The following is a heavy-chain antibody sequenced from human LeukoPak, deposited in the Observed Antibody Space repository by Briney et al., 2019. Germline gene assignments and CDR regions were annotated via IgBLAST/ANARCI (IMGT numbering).Heavy chain of an antibody. J-gene: IGHJ5*02. CDR3: ARHQYYYDSSGYPNWFDP. Sequence: SETLSLTCTVSGGSISSSSYYWGWIRQPPGKGLEWIGSIYYSGSTYYNPSLKSRVTISVDTSKNQFSLKLSSVTAADTAVYYCARHQYYYDSSGYPNWFDPWGQGTLVTVSS. CDR1: GGSISSSSYY. CDR2: IYYSGST. D-gene: IGHD3-22*01. V-gene: IGHV4-39*01.